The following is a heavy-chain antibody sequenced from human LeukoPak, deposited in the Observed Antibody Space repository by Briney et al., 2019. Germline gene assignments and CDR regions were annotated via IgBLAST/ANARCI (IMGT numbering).Heavy chain of an antibody. CDR1: GGSISSYY. V-gene: IGHV4-59*01. D-gene: IGHD6-25*01. CDR3: ARARDDGYNPFDY. J-gene: IGHJ4*02. Sequence: PSETLSLTCTVSGGSISSYYWSWIRQPPGKGLEWIGYIYYSGSTNYNPSLKSRVTISVDTSKNQLSLKLSSVTAADTAVYYCARARDDGYNPFDYWGQGTLVTVSS. CDR2: IYYSGST.